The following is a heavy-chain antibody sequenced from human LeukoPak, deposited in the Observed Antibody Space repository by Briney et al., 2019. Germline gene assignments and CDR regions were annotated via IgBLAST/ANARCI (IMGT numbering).Heavy chain of an antibody. CDR1: GFTFSTYE. CDR2: ISSSGSTI. V-gene: IGHV3-48*03. J-gene: IGHJ4*02. D-gene: IGHD3-3*02. CDR3: ARDPIFNRDNYYFDY. Sequence: GGSLRLSCAASGFTFSTYEMNWVRQAPGKGLEWVSHISSSGSTIYYADSVKGRFTISRDNAKTSLYLQMNSLRAEDTAVYYCARDPIFNRDNYYFDYWGQGTLVTVSS.